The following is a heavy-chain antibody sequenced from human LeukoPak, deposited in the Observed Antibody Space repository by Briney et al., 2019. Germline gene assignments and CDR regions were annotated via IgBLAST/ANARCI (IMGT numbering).Heavy chain of an antibody. V-gene: IGHV5-51*01. CDR3: ARQDGSGTYDAFDI. J-gene: IGHJ3*02. CDR2: IYPGDLDT. Sequence: GESLKISCKGSGYSFTTYWIAWVRQKPGKGLEWMGIIYPGDLDTRYNPSFEGQVTISADTSINSAYLQWDSLKASDTAMYFCARQDGSGTYDAFDIWGQGTMVTVPS. CDR1: GYSFTTYW. D-gene: IGHD3-10*01.